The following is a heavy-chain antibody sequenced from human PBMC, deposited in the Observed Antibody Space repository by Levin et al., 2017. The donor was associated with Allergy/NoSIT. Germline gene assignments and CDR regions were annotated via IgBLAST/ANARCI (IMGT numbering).Heavy chain of an antibody. CDR2: IWYDGSNK. V-gene: IGHV3-33*01. CDR1: GFTFSSYG. Sequence: LSLTCAASGFTFSSYGMHWVRQAPGKGLEWVAVIWYDGSNKYYADSVKGRFTISRDNSKNTLYLQMNSLRAEDTAVYYCAREGTMVRGVIDYWGQGTLVTVSS. J-gene: IGHJ4*02. CDR3: AREGTMVRGVIDY. D-gene: IGHD3-10*01.